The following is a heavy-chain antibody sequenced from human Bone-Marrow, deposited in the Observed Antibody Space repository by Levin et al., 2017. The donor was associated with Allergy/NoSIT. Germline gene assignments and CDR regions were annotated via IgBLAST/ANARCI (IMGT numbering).Heavy chain of an antibody. V-gene: IGHV4-38-2*02. J-gene: IGHJ6*03. CDR1: GYSISSDYY. CDR3: AREYYMDV. CDR2: IHETGTT. Sequence: SQTLSLTCAVSGYSISSDYYWGWIRQPPGKGLEWIGNIHETGTTKYNPSLKSRVPISVNTSKNQFSLQLNSVTAADTAVYFCAREYYMDVWGKGTTVTVSS.